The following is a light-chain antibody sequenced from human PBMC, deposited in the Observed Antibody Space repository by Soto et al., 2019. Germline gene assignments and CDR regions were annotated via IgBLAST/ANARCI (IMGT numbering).Light chain of an antibody. CDR2: GAS. J-gene: IGKJ1*01. CDR1: HSVSDY. CDR3: QQRSNWPRT. V-gene: IGKV3-11*01. Sequence: TQSPAGLPVSPGERVTLSGAASHSVSDYLAWYQQRPGQAPRLLIFGASTRATGIPARFSGSGSGTDFTLTISSLEPEDFAVYYCQQRSNWPRTFGQGTKVDIK.